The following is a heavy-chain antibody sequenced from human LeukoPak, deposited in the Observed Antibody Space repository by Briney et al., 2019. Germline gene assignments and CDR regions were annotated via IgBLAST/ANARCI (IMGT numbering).Heavy chain of an antibody. CDR3: ARLYMGSDYNHALDA. Sequence: SETLSLTCTVSGGFISSSSYYWGWIRQPPGKGLAWIGSIYYRGNTYYNPSLKSRVTISVDTSKSQFSLRLNSATAADTAVYYCARLYMGSDYNHALDAWGQGTVVTVSS. CDR1: GGFISSSSYY. J-gene: IGHJ5*02. D-gene: IGHD1-26*01. CDR2: IYYRGNT. V-gene: IGHV4-39*01.